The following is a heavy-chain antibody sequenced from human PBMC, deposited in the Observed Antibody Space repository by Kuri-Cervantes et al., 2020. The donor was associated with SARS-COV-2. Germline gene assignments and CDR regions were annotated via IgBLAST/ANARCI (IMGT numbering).Heavy chain of an antibody. CDR1: GGTFSSYA. CDR2: INPNSGGT. D-gene: IGHD3-3*01. CDR3: ARGRRYDFWSGYYGNWFDP. Sequence: ASVKVSCKASGGTFSSYAISWVRQAPGQGLEWMGWINPNSGGTNYAQKFQGWVTMTRDTSISTAYMELSRLRSEDTAVYYCARGRRYDFWSGYYGNWFDPWGQGTLVTVSS. J-gene: IGHJ5*02. V-gene: IGHV1-2*04.